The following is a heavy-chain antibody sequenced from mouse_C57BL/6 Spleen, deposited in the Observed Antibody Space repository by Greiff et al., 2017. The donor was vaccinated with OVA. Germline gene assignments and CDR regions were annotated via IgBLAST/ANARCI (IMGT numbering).Heavy chain of an antibody. CDR2: INPSTGGT. V-gene: IGHV1-42*01. Sequence: EVQLQQSGPELVKPGASVKISCKASGYSFTGYYMNWVKQSPEKSLEWIGEINPSTGGTTYNQKFKAKATLTVDKSSSTAYMQLKSLTSEDSAVYYCGGGSSPWFAYWGQGTLVTVSA. D-gene: IGHD1-1*01. CDR3: GGGSSPWFAY. J-gene: IGHJ3*01. CDR1: GYSFTGYY.